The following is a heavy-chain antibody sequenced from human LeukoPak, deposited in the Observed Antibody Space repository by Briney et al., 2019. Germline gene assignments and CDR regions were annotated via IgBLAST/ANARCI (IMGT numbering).Heavy chain of an antibody. J-gene: IGHJ4*02. V-gene: IGHV3-7*01. CDR1: GFTLSSYW. CDR2: IKQDGSEK. D-gene: IGHD6-19*01. Sequence: GGSLRLSCAASGFTLSSYWMSWVRQAPGKGLEWVANIKQDGSEKYYVDSVKGRFTISRDNAKNSLYLQMNSLRAEDTAVYYCAREGQWLVPWYLDNWGQGTLVTVSS. CDR3: AREGQWLVPWYLDN.